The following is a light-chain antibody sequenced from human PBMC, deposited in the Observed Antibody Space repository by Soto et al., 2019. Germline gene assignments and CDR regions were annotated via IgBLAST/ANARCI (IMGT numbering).Light chain of an antibody. CDR1: QSVSSKY. J-gene: IGKJ3*01. Sequence: DIVLTQSPGTLSLSPGERATLSCRASQSVSSKYLAWYQQKPGQPPRVLIYDTSIRATGIPERFSGGGSGTDFTLTITRLEPEDFAVYYCQQYGSSLFTFGPGTKVDFK. CDR2: DTS. V-gene: IGKV3-20*01. CDR3: QQYGSSLFT.